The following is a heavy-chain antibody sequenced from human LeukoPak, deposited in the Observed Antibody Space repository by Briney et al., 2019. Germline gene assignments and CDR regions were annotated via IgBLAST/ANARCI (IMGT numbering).Heavy chain of an antibody. CDR3: ALRIAAADVDAFDI. D-gene: IGHD6-13*01. Sequence: SETLSLTCTVSGGSINSYYWSWIRQPPGKGLEWIGYIYYSGSTNYNPSLKSRVTISVDTSKNQFSLKLSSVTAADTAVYYCALRIAAADVDAFDIWGQGTMVTVSS. V-gene: IGHV4-59*01. J-gene: IGHJ3*02. CDR1: GGSINSYY. CDR2: IYYSGST.